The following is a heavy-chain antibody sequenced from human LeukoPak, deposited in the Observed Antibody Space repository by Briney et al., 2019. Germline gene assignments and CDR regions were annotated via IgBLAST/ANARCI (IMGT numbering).Heavy chain of an antibody. J-gene: IGHJ6*04. CDR3: AKGITILHNV. CDR2: ITGSGGTT. V-gene: IGHV3-23*01. Sequence: GGSLRLSCAASGFTFSSYVMNWVRQAPGKGLEWVSGITGSGGTTYYADSVKGRFTISRDNSKNTLYMQMNSLRAEDTAVYYCAKGITILHNVSGKGTTVTVSS. CDR1: GFTFSSYV. D-gene: IGHD3-3*01.